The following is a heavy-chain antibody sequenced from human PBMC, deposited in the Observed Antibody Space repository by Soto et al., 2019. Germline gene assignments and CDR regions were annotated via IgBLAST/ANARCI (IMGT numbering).Heavy chain of an antibody. CDR3: ARDRAVSARGSFDY. CDR1: GGPVSSTNW. Sequence: QVQLQESGPGLVEPSGTLSLTCAVSGGPVSSTNWWSWVRQPPGKGLEWIGEIYHSGSTYYNPSLKSRVTISVDKSKNQFSLRLSSVTAADTAVYFCARDRAVSARGSFDYWGQGTLVTVSS. CDR2: IYHSGST. D-gene: IGHD6-19*01. V-gene: IGHV4-4*02. J-gene: IGHJ4*02.